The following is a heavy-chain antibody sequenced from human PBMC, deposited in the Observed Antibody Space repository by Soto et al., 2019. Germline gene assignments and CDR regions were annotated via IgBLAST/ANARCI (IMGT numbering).Heavy chain of an antibody. Sequence: ASVKVSCKAPRDTFTSYYINWVRQAPGQGLEWMGVINPHGGSTAYAQKFKGRVTLTRDTSASTVYMEVSSLRSEDTAVYYCARDTIFGVVPSTHGMDVWGQGTTVTVSS. D-gene: IGHD3-3*01. J-gene: IGHJ6*02. CDR2: INPHGGST. CDR3: ARDTIFGVVPSTHGMDV. CDR1: RDTFTSYY. V-gene: IGHV1-46*01.